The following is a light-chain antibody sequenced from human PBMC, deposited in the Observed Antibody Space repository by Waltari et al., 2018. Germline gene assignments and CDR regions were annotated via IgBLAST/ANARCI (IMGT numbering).Light chain of an antibody. Sequence: QLVVTQTPSASASLGSSVNLTCTLSSGHSDYGIACHQQQPEKGPRYLMKVNTDGSHNKGDGIPGRFSGSSSVAERYLIISSLQSEDEADYYCQTWDSGIVVFGGGTKLTVL. V-gene: IGLV4-69*02. CDR1: SGHSDYG. CDR2: VNTDGSH. J-gene: IGLJ2*01. CDR3: QTWDSGIVV.